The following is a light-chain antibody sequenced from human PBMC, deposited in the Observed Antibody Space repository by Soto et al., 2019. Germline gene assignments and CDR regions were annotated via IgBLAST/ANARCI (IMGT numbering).Light chain of an antibody. Sequence: QSALTQPASVSGSPGQSITISCTGTSGDVGGYNYVSWYQQHPGKAPKLLIYDVSNRPSRVSNRFSGSKSGNTASLTISGLQADDEADYYCSSYTNTDALAFGGGTQLTVL. CDR1: SGDVGGYNY. V-gene: IGLV2-14*03. CDR3: SSYTNTDALA. CDR2: DVS. J-gene: IGLJ3*02.